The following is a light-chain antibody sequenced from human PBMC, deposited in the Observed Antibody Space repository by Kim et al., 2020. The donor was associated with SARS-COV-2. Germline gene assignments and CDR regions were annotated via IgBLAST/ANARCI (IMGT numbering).Light chain of an antibody. CDR3: CSYAGSHFREV. J-gene: IGLJ2*01. CDR2: DVS. V-gene: IGLV2-11*01. Sequence: QSVLTQPRPVSGSPGQSVTISCTGTSSDVGGYNYVSWYQQHPGKAPKLLSYDVSKRPSGVPDRFSGSKSGNTASLTISGLQAEDEADYYCCSYAGSHFREVLGGGTKVTVL. CDR1: SSDVGGYNY.